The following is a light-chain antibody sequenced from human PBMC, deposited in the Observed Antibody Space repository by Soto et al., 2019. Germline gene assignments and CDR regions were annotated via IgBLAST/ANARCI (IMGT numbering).Light chain of an antibody. Sequence: TVMTQSPAILSASPGERVTLSCRASESVNTNLAWYQQKPGQGPRLLVYGASTRATGIPARFSGSGSGTEFALTVSRRQSEDFAVYHCQQYNNWHPAFGQGTKVEMK. CDR2: GAS. J-gene: IGKJ1*01. CDR3: QQYNNWHPA. CDR1: ESVNTN. V-gene: IGKV3-15*01.